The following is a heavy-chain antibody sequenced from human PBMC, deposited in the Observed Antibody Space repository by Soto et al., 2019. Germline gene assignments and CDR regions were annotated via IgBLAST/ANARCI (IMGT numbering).Heavy chain of an antibody. CDR2: IYYSGST. Sequence: PSDTLSLTCTVSGGSISSSSYYWVWIRQPPGKGLEWIGSIYYSGSTYYNPSLKSRVTISVDTSKNQFSLKLSSVTAADTAVYYCATAVRGGSSGWYRLNWFDPWGQGTLVTVSS. CDR1: GGSISSSSYY. CDR3: ATAVRGGSSGWYRLNWFDP. D-gene: IGHD6-19*01. J-gene: IGHJ5*02. V-gene: IGHV4-39*01.